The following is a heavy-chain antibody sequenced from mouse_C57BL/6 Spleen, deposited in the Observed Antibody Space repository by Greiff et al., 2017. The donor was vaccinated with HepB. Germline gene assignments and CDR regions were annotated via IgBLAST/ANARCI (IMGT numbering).Heavy chain of an antibody. CDR3: AREGNYETYYYAMDY. CDR1: GYAFSSSW. CDR2: IYPGDGDT. J-gene: IGHJ4*01. D-gene: IGHD2-1*01. Sequence: QVQLQQSGPELVKPGASVKISCKASGYAFSSSWMNWVKQRPGKGLEWIGRIYPGDGDTNYNGKFKGKATLTADKSSSTAYMQLSSLTSEDSAVYFCAREGNYETYYYAMDYWGQGTSVTVSS. V-gene: IGHV1-82*01.